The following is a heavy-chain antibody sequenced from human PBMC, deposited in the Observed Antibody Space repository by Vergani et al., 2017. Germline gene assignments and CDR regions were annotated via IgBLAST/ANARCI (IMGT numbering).Heavy chain of an antibody. CDR3: AKDLKDCSSTSCYPYNWFDP. CDR2: ISGSGGST. D-gene: IGHD2-2*01. CDR1: GFTFSSYA. Sequence: EVQLLESGGGLVQPGGSLRLSCAASGFTFSSYAMSWVRQAPGKGLEWVSAISGSGGSTYYADSVKGRFTISRDNSKNTLYLQMNSLRAEDTAVYYCAKDLKDCSSTSCYPYNWFDPWVQGTLVTVSS. J-gene: IGHJ5*02. V-gene: IGHV3-23*01.